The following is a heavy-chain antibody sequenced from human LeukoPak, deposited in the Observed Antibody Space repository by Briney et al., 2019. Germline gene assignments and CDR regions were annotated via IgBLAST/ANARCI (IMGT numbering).Heavy chain of an antibody. CDR1: GFTFSSYA. J-gene: IGHJ4*02. CDR3: AKPIDKGYYYGSGDFDY. Sequence: PGGSLRLSCAASGFTFSSYAMSWVRQAPGKGLEWVSAISGSGGSTYYADSVKGRFTISRDNSKNTLYLQMNSLRAEDTAVYYCAKPIDKGYYYGSGDFDYWGQGTLVTVSS. V-gene: IGHV3-23*01. D-gene: IGHD3-10*01. CDR2: ISGSGGST.